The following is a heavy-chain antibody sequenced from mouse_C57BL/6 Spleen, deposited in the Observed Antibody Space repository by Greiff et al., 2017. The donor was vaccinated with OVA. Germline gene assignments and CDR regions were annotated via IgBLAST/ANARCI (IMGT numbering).Heavy chain of an antibody. V-gene: IGHV1-82*01. CDR1: GYAFSSSW. D-gene: IGHD1-1*01. J-gene: IGHJ1*03. CDR3: AASYYYGSSPRYWYFDV. CDR2: IYPGDGDT. Sequence: QVQLQQSGPELVKPGASVKISCKASGYAFSSSWMNWVKPRPGKGLEWIGRIYPGDGDTNYNGKFKGKATLTADKSSSTAYMQLSSLTSEDSAVYFCAASYYYGSSPRYWYFDVWGTGTTVTVSS.